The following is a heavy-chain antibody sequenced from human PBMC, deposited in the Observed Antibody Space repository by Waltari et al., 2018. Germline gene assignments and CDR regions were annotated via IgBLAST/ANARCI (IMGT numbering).Heavy chain of an antibody. CDR2: SVPSFGTA. V-gene: IGHV1-69*08. D-gene: IGHD3-16*01. CDR3: ARDTWGSNHYFEF. Sequence: QVQLVQSGAEVKKPGSSLKVSCKASGDTFSRYAISWVRQAPGQGLEWMGTSVPSFGTANYARKFQGRVTLTADKSTSTAYMELNSLTFEDTAIYFCARDTWGSNHYFEFWGQGTLVTVSS. CDR1: GDTFSRYA. J-gene: IGHJ4*02.